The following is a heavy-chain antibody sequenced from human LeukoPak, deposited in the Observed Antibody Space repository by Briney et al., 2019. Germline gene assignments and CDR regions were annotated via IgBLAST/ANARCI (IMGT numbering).Heavy chain of an antibody. Sequence: GASVKVSCKASGGTFSSYAISWVRQAPGQGLEWMGGIIPIFGTANYAQKFQGRVTITADESTSTAYMELSSLRSEDTAVYYCARRGYDFWYFDLWGRGTLVTVSS. J-gene: IGHJ2*01. V-gene: IGHV1-69*13. CDR1: GGTFSSYA. CDR3: ARRGYDFWYFDL. D-gene: IGHD3-3*01. CDR2: IIPIFGTA.